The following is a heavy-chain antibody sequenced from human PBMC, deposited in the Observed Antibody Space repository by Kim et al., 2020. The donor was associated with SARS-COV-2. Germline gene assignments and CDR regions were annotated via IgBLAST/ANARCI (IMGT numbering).Heavy chain of an antibody. Sequence: SVKVSCKASGGTFSSYAISWVRQAPGQGLEWMGGIIPIFGTANYAQKFQGRVTITADESTSTAYMELSSLRSEDTAVYYCARKRWELLRYNWFDPWGQGTLVTVSS. V-gene: IGHV1-69*13. D-gene: IGHD1-26*01. CDR1: GGTFSSYA. CDR2: IIPIFGTA. J-gene: IGHJ5*02. CDR3: ARKRWELLRYNWFDP.